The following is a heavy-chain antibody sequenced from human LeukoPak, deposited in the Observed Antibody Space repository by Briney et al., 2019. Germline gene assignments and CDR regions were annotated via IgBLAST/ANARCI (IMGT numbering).Heavy chain of an antibody. D-gene: IGHD5-18*01. CDR2: ISGSGGST. CDR1: GFTFSSYA. J-gene: IGHJ6*02. V-gene: IGHV3-23*01. CDR3: AREAAMVTENYYYYGMDV. Sequence: GGSLRLSCAASGFTFSSYAMSWVRQAPGKGLEWVSAISGSGGSTYYADSVKGRFTISRDNSKNTLYLQMNSLRAEDTAVYYCAREAAMVTENYYYYGMDVWGQGTTVTVSS.